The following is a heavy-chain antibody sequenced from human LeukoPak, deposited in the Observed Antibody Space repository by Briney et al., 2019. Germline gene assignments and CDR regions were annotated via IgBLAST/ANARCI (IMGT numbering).Heavy chain of an antibody. J-gene: IGHJ6*03. V-gene: IGHV7-4-1*02. CDR1: GYTFTSYA. D-gene: IGHD6-19*01. CDR2: INTNTGNP. Sequence: ASVKVSCKASGYTFTSYAMNWVRQAPGQGLEWMGWINTNTGNPTYAQGFTGRFVFSLDTSVSTAYLQISSLKAEDTAVYYCARDRSSGWYGDYYYYYYMDVWGKGTTVTISS. CDR3: ARDRSSGWYGDYYYYYYMDV.